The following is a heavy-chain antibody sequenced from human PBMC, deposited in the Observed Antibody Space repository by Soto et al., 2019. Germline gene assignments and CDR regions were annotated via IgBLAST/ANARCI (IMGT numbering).Heavy chain of an antibody. D-gene: IGHD3-3*01. V-gene: IGHV4-59*01. CDR2: IYYSGST. CDR3: ARVRRITIFGVARDAFDI. Sequence: SETLSLTCTVSGGSISSYYWSWIRQPPGKGLEWIGYIYYSGSTNYNPSLKSRVTISVDTSKNQFSLKLSSVTAADTAVYYCARVRRITIFGVARDAFDIWGQGTMVTVSS. CDR1: GGSISSYY. J-gene: IGHJ3*02.